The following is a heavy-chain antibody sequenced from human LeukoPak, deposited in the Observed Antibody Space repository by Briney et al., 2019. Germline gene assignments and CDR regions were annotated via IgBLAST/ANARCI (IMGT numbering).Heavy chain of an antibody. D-gene: IGHD3-10*01. CDR3: ARTIRGPTYGSGSYKVRYFDY. V-gene: IGHV3-21*01. Sequence: GGSLRLSCAASGFTFSSYSMNWVRQAPGKGLEWVSSISSSSSYIYCADSVKGRFTISRDNAKNSLYLQMNSLRAEDTAVYYCARTIRGPTYGSGSYKVRYFDYWGQGTLVTVSS. CDR1: GFTFSSYS. J-gene: IGHJ4*02. CDR2: ISSSSSYI.